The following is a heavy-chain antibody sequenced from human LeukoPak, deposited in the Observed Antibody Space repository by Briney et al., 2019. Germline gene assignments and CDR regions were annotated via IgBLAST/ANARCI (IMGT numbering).Heavy chain of an antibody. CDR1: GYTFTGYY. Sequence: ASVKVSCKASGYTFTGYYMHWVRQAPGQGLEWMGIINPSGGSTSYAQKFQGRVTMTRDMSTSTVYMELSSLRSEDTAVYYCARVGNYYDSSGSAWFDPWGQGTLVTVSS. CDR3: ARVGNYYDSSGSAWFDP. CDR2: INPSGGST. J-gene: IGHJ5*02. V-gene: IGHV1-46*01. D-gene: IGHD3-22*01.